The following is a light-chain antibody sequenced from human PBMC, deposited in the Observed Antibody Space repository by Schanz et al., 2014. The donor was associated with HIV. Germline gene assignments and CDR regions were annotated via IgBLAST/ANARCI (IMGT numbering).Light chain of an antibody. CDR3: QSYDNNLGGSGV. CDR1: SSNIGAGYD. Sequence: QSVLTQPPSLSGAPGQRISLSCNGSSSNIGAGYDVHWYQHFPGTAPRLLIFDNDNRPSGVPDRISGSKSGTSASLAITGLQAEDEADYYCQSYDNNLGGSGVFGGGTKLTVL. CDR2: DND. J-gene: IGLJ3*02. V-gene: IGLV1-40*01.